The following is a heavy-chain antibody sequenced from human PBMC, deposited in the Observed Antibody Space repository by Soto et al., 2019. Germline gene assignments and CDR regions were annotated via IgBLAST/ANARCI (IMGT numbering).Heavy chain of an antibody. J-gene: IGHJ6*02. CDR1: GYSFTSYW. V-gene: IGHV5-51*01. Sequence: GESLKISCKGSGYSFTSYWIGWVRQMPGKGLEWMGIIYPGDSDTRYSPSFQGQVTISADKSISTAYLQWSSLKASDTAMYYCARQQLVEAYYYYGMDVWGQGTTVTV. CDR2: IYPGDSDT. CDR3: ARQQLVEAYYYYGMDV. D-gene: IGHD6-13*01.